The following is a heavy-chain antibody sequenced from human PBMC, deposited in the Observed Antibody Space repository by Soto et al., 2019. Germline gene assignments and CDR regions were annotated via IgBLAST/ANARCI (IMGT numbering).Heavy chain of an antibody. Sequence: PGGSLRLSCAASGFTFSSYTMNWVRQAPGKGLEWVSYISGSGSTVYYADSVKGRFTTSRDNAKNSLYLQMNSLRDEDTAVYYCAREIPDLWGQGTLVTVSS. CDR3: AREIPDL. V-gene: IGHV3-48*02. CDR2: ISGSGSTV. CDR1: GFTFSSYT. J-gene: IGHJ5*02.